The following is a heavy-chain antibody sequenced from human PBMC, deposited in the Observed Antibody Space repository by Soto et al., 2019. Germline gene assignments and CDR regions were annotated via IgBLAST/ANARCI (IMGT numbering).Heavy chain of an antibody. J-gene: IGHJ6*04. D-gene: IGHD4-17*01. V-gene: IGHV4-34*01. CDR1: GGSFSGYY. CDR3: QPSVRYYYYYGRGF. Sequence: PSETLSLTCAVYGGSFSGYYWSWIRQPPGKGLEWIGEINHSGSTNYNPSLKSRVTISVDTSKNQFSLKLSSVTAADTAVYYCQPSVRYYYYYGRGFGAKGTTVPVS. CDR2: INHSGST.